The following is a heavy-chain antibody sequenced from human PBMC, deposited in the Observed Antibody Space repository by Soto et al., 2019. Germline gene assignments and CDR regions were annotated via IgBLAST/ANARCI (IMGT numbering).Heavy chain of an antibody. D-gene: IGHD3-22*01. J-gene: IGHJ4*02. CDR3: ATVKYYYDSSGYRYYFDY. Sequence: ASVKVSCRVSGYTLTELCMHWVRQAPGKGLEWMGGFDPEDGETIYAQKFQGRVTMTEDTSTDTAYMELSSLRSEDTAVYYCATVKYYYDSSGYRYYFDYWGQGTLVTVSS. V-gene: IGHV1-24*01. CDR1: GYTLTELC. CDR2: FDPEDGET.